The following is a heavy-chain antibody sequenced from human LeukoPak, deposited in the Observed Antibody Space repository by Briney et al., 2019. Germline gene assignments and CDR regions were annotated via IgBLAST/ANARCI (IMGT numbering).Heavy chain of an antibody. CDR2: IYHSGST. Sequence: PSETLSLTCAVSGGSISSSSGNCWTWVRQPPGKGLEWIGEIYHSGSTNYNPSLKSRVTISVDTSKNQFSLKLSSVTAADTAVYYCARGLPPYYYDSSGGAFDIWGQGTMVTVSS. D-gene: IGHD3-22*01. V-gene: IGHV4-4*02. J-gene: IGHJ3*02. CDR1: GGSISSSSGNC. CDR3: ARGLPPYYYDSSGGAFDI.